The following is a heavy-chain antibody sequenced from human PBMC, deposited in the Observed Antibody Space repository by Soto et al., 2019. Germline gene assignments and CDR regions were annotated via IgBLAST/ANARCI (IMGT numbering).Heavy chain of an antibody. CDR2: ISYDGSNK. CDR3: ARDYLGRGIAAAGKGPTPGFFQH. D-gene: IGHD6-13*01. CDR1: GFTFSSYA. V-gene: IGHV3-30-3*01. J-gene: IGHJ1*01. Sequence: PGGSLRLSCAASGFTFSSYAMHWVRQAPGKGLEWVAVISYDGSNKYYADSVKGRFTISRDNSKNTLYLQMNSLRAEDTAVYYCARDYLGRGIAAAGKGPTPGFFQHWGQGTLVTVSS.